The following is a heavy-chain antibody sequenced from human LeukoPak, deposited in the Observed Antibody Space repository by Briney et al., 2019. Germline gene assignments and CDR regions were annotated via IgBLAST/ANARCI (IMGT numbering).Heavy chain of an antibody. Sequence: PGGSLRLSCAASGFTFSSYSMNWVRQAPGKGLEWVSSISSSRSYIYYADSVKGRFTISRDNAKNSLYLQMNSLRAEDTAVYYCARDKSLATAAFDIWGQGTMVTVSS. D-gene: IGHD1-1*01. CDR1: GFTFSSYS. CDR3: ARDKSLATAAFDI. V-gene: IGHV3-21*01. CDR2: ISSSRSYI. J-gene: IGHJ3*02.